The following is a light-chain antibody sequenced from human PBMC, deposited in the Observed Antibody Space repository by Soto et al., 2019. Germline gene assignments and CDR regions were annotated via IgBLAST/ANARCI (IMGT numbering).Light chain of an antibody. V-gene: IGLV2-23*01. CDR3: CSYAVSSTWV. J-gene: IGLJ3*02. CDR1: SSDVENYNL. Sequence: QSALTQPASVSGSPGQSITISCTGTSSDVENYNLVSWYQQHSGKAPKLMIYEGSKRPSGVSNRFSGSKSGNTASLTISGLQAEDEADYYCCSYAVSSTWVFGGGTKLTVL. CDR2: EGS.